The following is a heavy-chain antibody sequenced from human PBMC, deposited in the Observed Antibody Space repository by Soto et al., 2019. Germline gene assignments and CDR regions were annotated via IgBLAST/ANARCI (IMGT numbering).Heavy chain of an antibody. J-gene: IGHJ6*02. CDR1: GGSISSGGYY. CDR2: IYYSGST. V-gene: IGHV4-31*03. Sequence: PSETLSLTCTVSGGSISSGGYYWSWIRQHPGKGLEWIGYIYYSGSTYYNPSLKSRVTISVDTSKNQFSLKLSSVTAADTAVYYCARDLVRGVISFGMDVWGQGTTVTVSS. CDR3: ARDLVRGVISFGMDV. D-gene: IGHD3-10*01.